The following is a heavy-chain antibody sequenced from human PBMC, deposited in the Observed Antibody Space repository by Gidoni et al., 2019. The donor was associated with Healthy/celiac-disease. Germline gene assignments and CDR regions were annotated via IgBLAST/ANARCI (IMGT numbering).Heavy chain of an antibody. CDR2: IYYSGST. CDR3: ARGGYYYESRGSDNWFDP. J-gene: IGHJ5*02. Sequence: QVQLQESGPGLVTPSETLSLTCTVSGCSISSYYWCWIRQPPGKGLEWIGYIYYSGSTNYNPSLKSRGTISVDTSKNQFALKLSSVTAADTAVYYGARGGYYYESRGSDNWFDPWGQGTLVTVSS. CDR1: GCSISSYY. D-gene: IGHD3-22*01. V-gene: IGHV4-59*01.